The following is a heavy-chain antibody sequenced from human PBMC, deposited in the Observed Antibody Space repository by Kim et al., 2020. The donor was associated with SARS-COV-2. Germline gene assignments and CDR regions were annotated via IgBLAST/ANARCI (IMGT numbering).Heavy chain of an antibody. CDR3: ARDSRVQWLTYYYYYGMDV. V-gene: IGHV3-7*01. CDR2: IKQDGSEK. D-gene: IGHD6-19*01. Sequence: GGSLRLSCAASGFTFSSYWMSWVRQAPGKGLEWVANIKQDGSEKYYVDSVKGRFTISRDNAKNSLYLQMNSLRAEDTAVYYCARDSRVQWLTYYYYYGMDVWGQGTTVTVSS. J-gene: IGHJ6*02. CDR1: GFTFSSYW.